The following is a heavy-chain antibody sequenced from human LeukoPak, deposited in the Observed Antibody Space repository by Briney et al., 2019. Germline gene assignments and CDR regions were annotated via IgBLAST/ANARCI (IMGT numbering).Heavy chain of an antibody. CDR1: GGTFSSYA. J-gene: IGHJ5*02. CDR3: ATDHSMANTAWWFDP. CDR2: INPSGTGT. Sequence: ASVKVSCKASGGTFSSYAISWVRQAPGQGLEWMGVINPSGTGTSYAQKFQDRITMSRDTSTSTVYMELSSLRSEDTAFYYCATDHSMANTAWWFDPWGQGTLVTVSS. D-gene: IGHD5-24*01. V-gene: IGHV1-46*03.